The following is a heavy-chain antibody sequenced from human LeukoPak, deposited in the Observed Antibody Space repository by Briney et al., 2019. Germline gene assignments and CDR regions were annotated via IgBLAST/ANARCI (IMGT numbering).Heavy chain of an antibody. J-gene: IGHJ4*02. CDR2: INHSGST. V-gene: IGHV4-34*01. Sequence: SETLSLTCAVYGGSFSGYYWSWIRQPPGKGLEWIGEINHSGSTNYNPSLKSRVTISVDTSKNQFSLRLSSVTAADTAVYFCARHPFATPFDYWGPGTLVTVSS. CDR1: GGSFSGYY. D-gene: IGHD2-15*01. CDR3: ARHPFATPFDY.